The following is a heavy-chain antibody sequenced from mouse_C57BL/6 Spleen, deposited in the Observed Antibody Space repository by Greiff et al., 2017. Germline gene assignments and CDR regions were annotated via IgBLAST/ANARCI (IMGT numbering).Heavy chain of an antibody. D-gene: IGHD4-1*01. CDR1: GFTFSDYY. J-gene: IGHJ2*01. V-gene: IGHV5-16*01. Sequence: EVQVVESEGGLVQPGSSMKLSCTASGFTFSDYYMAWVRQVPEKGLEWVANINYDGSSTYYLDSLKSRFIISRDNAKNILYLQMSSLKSEDTATYYCASANWGFDYWGQGTTLTVSS. CDR3: ASANWGFDY. CDR2: INYDGSST.